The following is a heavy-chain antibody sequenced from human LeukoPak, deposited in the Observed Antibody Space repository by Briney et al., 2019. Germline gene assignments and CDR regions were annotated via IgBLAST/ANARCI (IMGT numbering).Heavy chain of an antibody. CDR1: GFTFSSYW. Sequence: GGSLRLSCAASGFTFSSYWMSWVRQAPGKGLEGVANIKQDGSEKEYVDSVKGRFTISRDNAKNSLYLQMNSLRAEDTAVYYCARDQRHLWFGELLYRYFDYWGQGTLVTVSS. V-gene: IGHV3-7*01. D-gene: IGHD3-10*01. CDR3: ARDQRHLWFGELLYRYFDY. CDR2: IKQDGSEK. J-gene: IGHJ4*02.